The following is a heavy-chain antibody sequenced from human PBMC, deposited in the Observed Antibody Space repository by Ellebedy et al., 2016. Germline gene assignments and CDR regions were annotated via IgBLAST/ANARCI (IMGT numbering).Heavy chain of an antibody. Sequence: GGSLRLXXAASGFTFEDYAMHWVRQAPGKGLEWVSHISWNTNTLGYADSVKGRFTISRDNAKTSLYLQMNSLRPEDTALDFCVKDSGAGGGAARKRSFDYWGQGTLVTVSS. V-gene: IGHV3-9*01. CDR1: GFTFEDYA. J-gene: IGHJ4*02. CDR3: VKDSGAGGGAARKRSFDY. CDR2: ISWNTNTL. D-gene: IGHD2-15*01.